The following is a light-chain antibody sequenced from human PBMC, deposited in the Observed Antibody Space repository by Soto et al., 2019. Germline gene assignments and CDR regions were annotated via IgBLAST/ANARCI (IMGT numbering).Light chain of an antibody. Sequence: DIQMTQSPSTLSASVGDRVTITCRASQSISWWLAWYQQRPGKAPKLLIYYASILESGVPSRFSGSGSGTEFTLTISSLQPYDFATYYCQQYNSYWTFGQGTKVEIK. CDR1: QSISWW. CDR3: QQYNSYWT. J-gene: IGKJ1*01. V-gene: IGKV1-5*01. CDR2: YAS.